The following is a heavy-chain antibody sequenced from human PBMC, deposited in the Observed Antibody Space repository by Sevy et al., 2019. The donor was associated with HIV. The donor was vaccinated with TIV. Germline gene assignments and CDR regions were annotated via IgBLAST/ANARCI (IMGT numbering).Heavy chain of an antibody. D-gene: IGHD3-3*02. CDR3: ATDDLISY. Sequence: GGSLRLSCTASGFDFPNAWMNWVRHVPGKGLEWVGHIKSITDGGAADYAAPVKGRFTISRHDSKNTLYLQMNSLNVEDTAVYFCATDDLISYWGRGTLVTVSS. CDR2: IKSITDGGAA. V-gene: IGHV3-15*07. CDR1: GFDFPNAW. J-gene: IGHJ4*02.